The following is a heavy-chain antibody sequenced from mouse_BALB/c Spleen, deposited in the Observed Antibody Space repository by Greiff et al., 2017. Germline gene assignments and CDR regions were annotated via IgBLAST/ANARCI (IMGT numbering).Heavy chain of an antibody. V-gene: IGHV3-2*02. J-gene: IGHJ4*01. CDR2: ISYSGST. Sequence: VQLKESGPGLVKPSQSLSLTCTVTGYSITSDYAWNWIRQFPGNKLEWMGYISYSGSTSYNPSLKSRISITRDTSKNQFFLQLNSVTTEDTATYYCARSEITTVVAPLDYWGQGTSVTVSS. CDR3: ARSEITTVVAPLDY. CDR1: GYSITSDYA. D-gene: IGHD1-1*01.